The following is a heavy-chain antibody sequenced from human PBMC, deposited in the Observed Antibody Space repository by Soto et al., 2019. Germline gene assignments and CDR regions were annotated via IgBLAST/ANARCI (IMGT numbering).Heavy chain of an antibody. D-gene: IGHD3-3*01. CDR2: ISYDGSNK. Sequence: GGSLRLSCAASGFTFSSYAMHWVRQAPGKGLEWVAVISYDGSNKYYADSVKGRFTISRDNSKNTLYLQMNSLRAEDTAVYYCARDPRITIFGVVSFGWFDPWGQGTLVTVSS. V-gene: IGHV3-30-3*01. CDR1: GFTFSSYA. CDR3: ARDPRITIFGVVSFGWFDP. J-gene: IGHJ5*02.